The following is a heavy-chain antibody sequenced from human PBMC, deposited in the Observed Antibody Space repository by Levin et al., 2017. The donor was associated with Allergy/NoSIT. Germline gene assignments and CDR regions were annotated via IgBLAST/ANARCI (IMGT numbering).Heavy chain of an antibody. J-gene: IGHJ4*02. Sequence: GGSLRLSCAASGFTFSSYAMHWVRQAPGKGLEWVAVISYDGSNKYYADSVKGRFTISRDNSKNTLYLQMNSLRAEDTAVYYCAREGERYYYDSSGYWDYWGQGTLVTVSS. CDR3: AREGERYYYDSSGYWDY. D-gene: IGHD3-22*01. CDR2: ISYDGSNK. V-gene: IGHV3-30*04. CDR1: GFTFSSYA.